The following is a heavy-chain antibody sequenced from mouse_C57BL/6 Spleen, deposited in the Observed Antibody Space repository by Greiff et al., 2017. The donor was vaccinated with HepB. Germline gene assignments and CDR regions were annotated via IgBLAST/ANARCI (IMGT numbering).Heavy chain of an antibody. CDR3: ARKGGSGYTY. V-gene: IGHV1-69*01. D-gene: IGHD3-2*02. Sequence: QVQLKQPGAELVMPGASVKLSCKASGYTFTSYWMHWVKQRPGQGLEWIGEIDPSDSYTNYNQKFKGKSTLTVDKSSSTAYMQLSSLTSEDSAVYYCARKGGSGYTYWGQGTLVTVSA. J-gene: IGHJ3*01. CDR2: IDPSDSYT. CDR1: GYTFTSYW.